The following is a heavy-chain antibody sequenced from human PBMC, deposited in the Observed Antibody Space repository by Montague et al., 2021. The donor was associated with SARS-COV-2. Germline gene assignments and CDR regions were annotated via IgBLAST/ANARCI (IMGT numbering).Heavy chain of an antibody. D-gene: IGHD6-13*01. CDR3: ASHPVFQQLYS. CDR2: IHHTGIT. V-gene: IGHV4-4*02. J-gene: IGHJ4*02. Sequence: SETLSLTCAVSGASVSSINWWSWVRQPPGRGLEWIAEIHHTGITNFNPSLRSRVSISLDSSENQLSLTLISVTAADKAIYYCASHPVFQQLYSWGQGTLVSVSS. CDR1: GASVSSINW.